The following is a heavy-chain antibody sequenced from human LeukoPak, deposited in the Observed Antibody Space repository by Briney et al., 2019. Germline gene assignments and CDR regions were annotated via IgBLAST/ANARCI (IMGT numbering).Heavy chain of an antibody. CDR3: ARDSSAYDSSTLIAC. Sequence: PGGSLRPSCAASGFTFSSYWMSWFRQAPGKGLEWVANIKQDGSEKYYVDSVKGRFTISRDNAKNSLYLQMNSLRAGDTAVYYCARDSSAYDSSTLIACCGQRTLVSVSS. V-gene: IGHV3-7*01. CDR1: GFTFSSYW. CDR2: IKQDGSEK. J-gene: IGHJ4*01. D-gene: IGHD3-22*01.